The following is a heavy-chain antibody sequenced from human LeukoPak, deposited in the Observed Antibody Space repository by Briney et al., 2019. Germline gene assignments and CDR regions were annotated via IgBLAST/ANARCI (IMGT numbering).Heavy chain of an antibody. CDR2: ISYDGSNK. CDR1: GFTFSSYG. CDR3: AKDRSAQKTGVIDY. V-gene: IGHV3-30*18. J-gene: IGHJ4*02. D-gene: IGHD7-27*01. Sequence: QPGRSLRLSCAASGFTFSSYGMHWVRRAPGKGLEWVAVISYDGSNKYYADSVKGRFTISRDNSKNTLYLQMNSLRAEDTAVYYCAKDRSAQKTGVIDYWGQGTLVTVSS.